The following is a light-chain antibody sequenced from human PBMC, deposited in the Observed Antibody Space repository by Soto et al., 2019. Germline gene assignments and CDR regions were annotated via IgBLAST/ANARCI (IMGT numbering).Light chain of an antibody. Sequence: IVLTHSPGTLSLSPGEIATLSCRASQSVGSIYLAWYQQRPGQAPRLLIYGASNRATGIPVRFSGSGSGTDFTLTISGLEPEDFAVYYCQQYGSSSITFGQGTRLEIK. V-gene: IGKV3-20*01. CDR3: QQYGSSSIT. CDR2: GAS. CDR1: QSVGSIY. J-gene: IGKJ5*01.